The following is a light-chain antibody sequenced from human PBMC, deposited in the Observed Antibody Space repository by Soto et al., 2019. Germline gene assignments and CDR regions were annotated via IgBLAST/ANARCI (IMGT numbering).Light chain of an antibody. CDR3: QQYYSTRT. CDR2: WAS. J-gene: IGKJ1*01. V-gene: IGKV4-1*01. CDR1: QSVLYSSNNKNY. Sequence: DIVMTQSPDSLAVSLGERATINCKSSQSVLYSSNNKNYLAWYQQKPGQPPKLIIYWASTRESGVPDRFSGSGSGTDLTLTISSLQAEDVAVYYCQQYYSTRTFGQGNKVEIK.